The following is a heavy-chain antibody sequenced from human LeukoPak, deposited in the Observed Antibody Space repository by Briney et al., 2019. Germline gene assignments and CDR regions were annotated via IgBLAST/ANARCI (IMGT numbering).Heavy chain of an antibody. J-gene: IGHJ4*02. CDR1: GFTFDDYA. V-gene: IGHV3-9*03. CDR2: ISWNSGSI. Sequence: PGGSLRLSCAASGFTFDDYAMHWVRHAPGKGLEWVSGISWNSGSIGYADSVKGRFTISRDNAKNSLYLQMNGLRADDMALYYCAKEGESSSFDYWGQGTLVTVSS. CDR3: AKEGESSSFDY. D-gene: IGHD6-13*01.